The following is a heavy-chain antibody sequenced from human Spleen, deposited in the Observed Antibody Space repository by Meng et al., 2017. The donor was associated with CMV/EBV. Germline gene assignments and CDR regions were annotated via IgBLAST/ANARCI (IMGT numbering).Heavy chain of an antibody. CDR3: ARVGITMVRGVMRAPFDP. D-gene: IGHD3-10*01. J-gene: IGHJ5*02. CDR2: IYYSGST. Sequence: SETLSLTCTVSGGSVSSGSYYWSWIRQPPGKGLEWIVYIYYSGSTNYNPSLKSRVTISVDTSKNQFSLKLSSVTAADTAVYYCARVGITMVRGVMRAPFDPWGQGTLVTVSS. CDR1: GGSVSSGSYY. V-gene: IGHV4-61*01.